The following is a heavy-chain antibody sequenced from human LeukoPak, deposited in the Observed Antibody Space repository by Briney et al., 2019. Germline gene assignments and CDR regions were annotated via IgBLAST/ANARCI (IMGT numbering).Heavy chain of an antibody. V-gene: IGHV3-21*01. CDR3: ARDKGDYHTSGSLFVF. D-gene: IGHD3-22*01. CDR2: ISSSSSYI. J-gene: IGHJ4*02. CDR1: GFTFSSYS. Sequence: GGSLRLSCAASGFTFSSYSMNWVRQAPGKGLEWVSSISSSSSYIYYADSVKGRFTISRDNAKNSLYLQMNSLRAEDTAVYYCARDKGDYHTSGSLFVFGGQGALVTVSS.